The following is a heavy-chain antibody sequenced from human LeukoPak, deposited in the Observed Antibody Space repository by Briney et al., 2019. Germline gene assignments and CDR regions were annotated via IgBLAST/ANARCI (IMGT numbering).Heavy chain of an antibody. CDR1: GFAFSSYG. D-gene: IGHD6-13*01. V-gene: IGHV3-33*06. CDR2: IWYDGSNK. J-gene: IGHJ1*01. CDR3: AKNLKNSAWYEG. Sequence: GGSLRLSCAASGFAFSSYGMHWVRQAPGKGLEWVAVIWYDGSNKYYADSVKGRFTISRDNSRDTLYLQMNSLRVEDTAVYYCAKNLKNSAWYEGWGQGTLVTVSS.